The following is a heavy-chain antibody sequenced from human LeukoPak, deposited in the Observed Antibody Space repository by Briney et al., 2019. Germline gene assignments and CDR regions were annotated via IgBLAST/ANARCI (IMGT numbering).Heavy chain of an antibody. CDR3: GRSEDAFDI. V-gene: IGHV4-30-2*01. CDR2: MYQSGST. J-gene: IGHJ3*02. CDR1: GGSISSGGHY. Sequence: SETLSLTCTVSGGSISSGGHYWSWIRQPPGKGLEWIGYMYQSGSTYYNPSLQSRVTISVDRSKNQFSLKLSSVTAADTAVYYCGRSEDAFDIWGRGTMVTVSS.